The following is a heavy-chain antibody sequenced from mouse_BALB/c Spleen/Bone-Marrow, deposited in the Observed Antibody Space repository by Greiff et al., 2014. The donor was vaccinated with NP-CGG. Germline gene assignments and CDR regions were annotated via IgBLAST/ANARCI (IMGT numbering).Heavy chain of an antibody. CDR2: INPNNGGT. CDR1: GYTFTEHT. J-gene: IGHJ3*01. V-gene: IGHV1-18*01. D-gene: IGHD1-1*01. Sequence: EVKLVESGPELVKPGASVKISCKTSGYTFTEHTMHWVKQSHGKSLEWIGGINPNNGGTSYNQKFKGKATLTVDKSSSTAYMELRSLTSDDSAVYYCARKGYGSSYAWFAYWGQGTLVTVSA. CDR3: ARKGYGSSYAWFAY.